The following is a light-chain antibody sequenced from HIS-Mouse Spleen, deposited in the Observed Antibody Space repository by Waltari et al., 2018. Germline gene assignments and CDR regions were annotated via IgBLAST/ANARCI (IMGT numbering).Light chain of an antibody. CDR2: EVS. CDR1: SSDVGGYNY. CDR3: SSYTSSSTPYV. J-gene: IGLJ1*01. Sequence: QSALTQPASVSGSPGQSITISCTGTSSDVGGYNYVSWYQQQPGKAHKLMIYEVSNRPSGVSNRFSGSKSGNTASLTISGLQAEDEADYYCSSYTSSSTPYVFGTGTKVTVL. V-gene: IGLV2-14*01.